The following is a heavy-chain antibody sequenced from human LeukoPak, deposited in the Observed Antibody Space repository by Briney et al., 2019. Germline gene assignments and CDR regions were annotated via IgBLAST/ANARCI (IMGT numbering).Heavy chain of an antibody. CDR2: ISSNGVSR. Sequence: GGSLRLSCAASGFTFSDYYMSWIRQAPGKGLEWVSAISSNGVSRTYADSARGRFTISKDNSNNALFLEMNSLRVEDTAIYYCAKGRISFWYFDLWGRGTPVSVSS. J-gene: IGHJ2*01. CDR3: AKGRISFWYFDL. CDR1: GFTFSDYY. V-gene: IGHV3-11*01.